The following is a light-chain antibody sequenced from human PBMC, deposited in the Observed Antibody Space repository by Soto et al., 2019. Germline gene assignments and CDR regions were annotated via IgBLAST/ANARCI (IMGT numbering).Light chain of an antibody. CDR2: KAS. CDR1: QDIGNY. CDR3: QHYNSYSEA. V-gene: IGKV1-5*03. Sequence: DIQMTQSQSSLSASVGDRVTITCQASQDIGNYLNWYQQKPGKAPKLLIYKASTLERGVPSRFGDSGSETEFTLTISSLQPDDFATYYCQHYNSYSEAFGQVTKVDIK. J-gene: IGKJ1*01.